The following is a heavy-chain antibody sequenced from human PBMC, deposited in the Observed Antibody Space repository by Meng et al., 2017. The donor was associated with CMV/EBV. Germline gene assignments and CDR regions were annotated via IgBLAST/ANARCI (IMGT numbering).Heavy chain of an antibody. CDR3: ARDKRTGSGSYYILDGMDV. D-gene: IGHD3-10*01. V-gene: IGHV4-59*01. CDR2: IYYSGST. J-gene: IGHJ6*02. CDR1: GGSISSYY. Sequence: GSLRLSCPVSGGSISSYYWSWIRQPPGKGLEWIGYIYYSGSTNYNPSLKSRVTISVDTSKNQFSLKLSSVTAADTAVYYCARDKRTGSGSYYILDGMDVWGQGTTVTVSS.